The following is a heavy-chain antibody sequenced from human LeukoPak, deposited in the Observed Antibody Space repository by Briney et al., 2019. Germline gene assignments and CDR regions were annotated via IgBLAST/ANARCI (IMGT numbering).Heavy chain of an antibody. D-gene: IGHD3-10*02. Sequence: ASVKVSCKASGYTFTSYVIHWVRQAPGQRLEWMGWINAGNGNTKYSQEFQDRVTITRDTSASTAYMELSSLRSDDTAVYYCARDLESPNMVGELLVSNDYWGQGTLVTVSS. V-gene: IGHV1-3*01. CDR1: GYTFTSYV. J-gene: IGHJ4*02. CDR2: INAGNGNT. CDR3: ARDLESPNMVGELLVSNDY.